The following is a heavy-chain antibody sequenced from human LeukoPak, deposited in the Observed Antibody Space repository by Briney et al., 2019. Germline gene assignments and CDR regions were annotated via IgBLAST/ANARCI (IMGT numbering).Heavy chain of an antibody. CDR2: ISAYNGNT. CDR1: GYTFTSYG. D-gene: IGHD3-3*01. Sequence: VASVKVSCKASGYTFTSYGISWVRQAPGQGLEWMGWISAYNGNTNYAQKLQGRVTMTTDTSTSTACMELRSLRSDDTAVYYCARTTYDFWSGYYLYYYYYYMDVWGKGTTVTVSS. J-gene: IGHJ6*03. V-gene: IGHV1-18*01. CDR3: ARTTYDFWSGYYLYYYYYYMDV.